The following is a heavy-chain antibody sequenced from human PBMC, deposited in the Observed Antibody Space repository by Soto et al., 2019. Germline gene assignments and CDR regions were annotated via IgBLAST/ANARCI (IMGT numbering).Heavy chain of an antibody. D-gene: IGHD3-10*01. CDR3: ARRGRLWFGELLYSRHNWFDP. J-gene: IGHJ5*02. CDR2: INHSGST. Sequence: PSETLPLTCAVYGGSFRGYYWSLIRQPPGKGLEWIGEINHSGSTNYNPSLKSRVTISVDTSKNQFSLKLSSVTAADTAVYYCARRGRLWFGELLYSRHNWFDPWGQGTLVTVSS. CDR1: GGSFRGYY. V-gene: IGHV4-34*01.